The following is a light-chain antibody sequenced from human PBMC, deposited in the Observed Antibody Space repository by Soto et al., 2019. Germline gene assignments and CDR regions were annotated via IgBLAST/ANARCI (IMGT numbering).Light chain of an antibody. Sequence: DIQLTQSPSTLSAAVGDSVTITCRASQNIRNLLAWYQQKPGKAPKPLIYDASTLKTGVPSRFSGSGSGSEFNFTITGLQPDDFATYFCQHYNTSSTFGQGTRLDIK. V-gene: IGKV1-5*01. J-gene: IGKJ5*01. CDR1: QNIRNL. CDR3: QHYNTSST. CDR2: DAS.